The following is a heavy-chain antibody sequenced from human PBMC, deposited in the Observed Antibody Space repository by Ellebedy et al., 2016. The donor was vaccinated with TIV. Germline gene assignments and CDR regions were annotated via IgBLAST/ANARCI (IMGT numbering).Heavy chain of an antibody. Sequence: AASVKVSCKASGYTFTDQYIHWVRQAPGQGLEWMGWITPDSGATRYEPKFQGRVTVSSDTSISTAYMELSSLRSDDTAVYYCARDTNGNSFNYWGQGTLVTVSS. CDR1: GYTFTDQY. V-gene: IGHV1-2*02. CDR2: ITPDSGAT. J-gene: IGHJ4*02. D-gene: IGHD1-26*01. CDR3: ARDTNGNSFNY.